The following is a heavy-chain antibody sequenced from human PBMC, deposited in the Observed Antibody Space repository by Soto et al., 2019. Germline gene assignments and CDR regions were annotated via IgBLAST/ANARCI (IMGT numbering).Heavy chain of an antibody. J-gene: IGHJ6*03. V-gene: IGHV3-74*01. D-gene: IGHD2-2*01. CDR1: GFTFSSYW. CDR3: ARDTGTVIVPAYYYSMDV. Sequence: EVQLVESGGGLVQPGGSLRLSCAASGFTFSSYWMHWVRQAPGKGLVWVSRINSDGSSTSYADSVKGRFTISRDTAKNTLYLQMNSLRAEDTAVYYCARDTGTVIVPAYYYSMDVWGKGTTVTVSS. CDR2: INSDGSST.